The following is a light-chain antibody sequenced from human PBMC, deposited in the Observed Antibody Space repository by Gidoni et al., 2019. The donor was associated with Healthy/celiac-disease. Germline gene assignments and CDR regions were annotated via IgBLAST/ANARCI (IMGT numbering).Light chain of an antibody. J-gene: IGKJ2*01. CDR2: DAS. CDR1: QSIRSW. CDR3: QQYNRYSYS. V-gene: IGKV1-5*01. Sequence: DIQMTQSPSTLSASVGDRVTITCRASQSIRSWLACYQQKPGKAPKLLIYDASSLESGVLSRFSGSVTGTEFTLAICSLQPDDFATYSFQQYNRYSYSLAQGTKLEIK.